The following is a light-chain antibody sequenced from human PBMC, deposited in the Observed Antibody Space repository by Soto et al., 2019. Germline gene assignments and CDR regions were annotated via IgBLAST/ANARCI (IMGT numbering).Light chain of an antibody. CDR3: QVWDSGSDPVV. CDR2: DDS. CDR1: NIGDKS. J-gene: IGLJ2*01. Sequence: SYELAQPPSVSVAPGQTARITCGGINIGDKSVHWYQQRPGQALVLLVYDDSDRPSGISERFTGSNSGNTATLAISRVEAGDEADYYCQVWDSGSDPVVFGGGTKVTVL. V-gene: IGLV3-21*02.